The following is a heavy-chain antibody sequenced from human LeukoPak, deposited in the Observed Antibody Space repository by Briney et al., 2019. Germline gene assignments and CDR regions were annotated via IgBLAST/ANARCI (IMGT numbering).Heavy chain of an antibody. CDR2: IIGRSSGI. CDR3: ARGLVGATNAFDI. J-gene: IGHJ3*02. D-gene: IGHD1-26*01. Sequence: PGGSLSLFCAVSGLTSSVHYMRWIRQAPGEGLECVSYIIGRSSGIYYAASVKGRFTISRDNAKNSLNLQMKSLSAEDTAVYYCARGLVGATNAFDIWGQGTMVTVSS. CDR1: GLTSSVHY. V-gene: IGHV3-11*01.